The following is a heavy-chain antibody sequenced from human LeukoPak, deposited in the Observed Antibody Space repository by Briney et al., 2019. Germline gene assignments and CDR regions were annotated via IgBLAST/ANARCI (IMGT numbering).Heavy chain of an antibody. V-gene: IGHV1-3*01. CDR3: ARDKFHSYSSRYGMDV. D-gene: IGHD3-22*01. CDR1: GGTFSRYA. Sequence: ASVKVSCKASGGTFSRYAINWVRQAPGQRLEWMGWINAGNGNTKYSQKFQGRVTITRDTSASTAYMELSSLRSEDTAVYYCARDKFHSYSSRYGMDVWGQGTTVTVSS. J-gene: IGHJ6*02. CDR2: INAGNGNT.